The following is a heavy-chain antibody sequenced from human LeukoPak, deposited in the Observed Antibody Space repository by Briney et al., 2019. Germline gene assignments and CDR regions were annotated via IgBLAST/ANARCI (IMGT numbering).Heavy chain of an antibody. J-gene: IGHJ4*02. CDR3: AKFTVYQVMAD. V-gene: IGHV3-74*01. D-gene: IGHD3-16*01. CDR1: GFTFSSYW. Sequence: GGSLRLPCAASGFTFSSYWMHWVRQAPGKGLVWVSRINSDGSSTSYADSVKGRFTISRDNAKNTLYRQMNSLRAEDKSLYYCAKFTVYQVMADWGQGTLVTVS. CDR2: INSDGSST.